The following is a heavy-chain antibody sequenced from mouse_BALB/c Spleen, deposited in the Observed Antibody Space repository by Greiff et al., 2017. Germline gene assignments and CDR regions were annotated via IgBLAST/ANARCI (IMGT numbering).Heavy chain of an antibody. CDR2: IYPGDGDT. CDR3: ARRGNFIFDY. Sequence: QVQLQQSGAELVRPGSSVKISCKASGNAFSSYWMNWVKQRPGQGLEWIGQIYPGDGDTNYNGKFKGKATLTADKSSSTAYMQLSSLTSEDSAVYFCARRGNFIFDYWGQGTTLTVSS. J-gene: IGHJ2*01. V-gene: IGHV1-80*01. CDR1: GNAFSSYW. D-gene: IGHD1-1*01.